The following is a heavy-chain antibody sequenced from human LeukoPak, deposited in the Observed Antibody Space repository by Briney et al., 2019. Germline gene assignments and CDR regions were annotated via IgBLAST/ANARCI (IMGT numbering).Heavy chain of an antibody. D-gene: IGHD6-13*01. Sequence: GGSLRLSCAASGFTFSDYYMSWIRQAPGKGLEWASYISSSGSTIYYADSVKGRFTISRDNAKNSLYLQMNSLRAEDTAVYCCASRGAAAPYYYYYYMDVWGKGTTVTISS. CDR1: GFTFSDYY. CDR2: ISSSGSTI. V-gene: IGHV3-11*01. CDR3: ASRGAAAPYYYYYYMDV. J-gene: IGHJ6*03.